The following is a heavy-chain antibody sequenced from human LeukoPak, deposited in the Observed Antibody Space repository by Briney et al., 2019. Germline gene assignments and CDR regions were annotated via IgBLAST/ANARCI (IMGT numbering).Heavy chain of an antibody. V-gene: IGHV4-34*01. D-gene: IGHD1-14*01. CDR3: ARRPYREPFDP. CDR1: GGSFSGYY. J-gene: IGHJ5*02. Sequence: SETLSLTCAVYGGSFSGYYWSWIRQPPGKGLEWIGEINHSGSTNYNPSLKSRVTISVDTSKNQFSLKLSSVTAADTAVYYCARRPYREPFDPWGQGTLVTVSS. CDR2: INHSGST.